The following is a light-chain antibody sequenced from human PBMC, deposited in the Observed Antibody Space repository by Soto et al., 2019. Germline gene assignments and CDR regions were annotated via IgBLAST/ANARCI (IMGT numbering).Light chain of an antibody. CDR2: GAS. Sequence: IVSTQSPATLSVSPGAIATLSCRASQSLSTNLAWYQKKPGQAPRLLIYGASTRATGIPAKFSGSGSGTEFTLTISSMQSEDFAVYYCQQRSNWPPITFGQGTRLEIK. CDR1: QSLSTN. CDR3: QQRSNWPPIT. J-gene: IGKJ5*01. V-gene: IGKV3-15*01.